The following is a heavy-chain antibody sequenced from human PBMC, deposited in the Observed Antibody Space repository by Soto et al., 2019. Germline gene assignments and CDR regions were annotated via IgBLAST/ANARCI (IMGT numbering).Heavy chain of an antibody. CDR3: ARDHYDTSGYYYPEY. J-gene: IGHJ4*02. D-gene: IGHD3-22*01. CDR2: IYHSGST. Sequence: PSETLSLTCAVSGGSISSGGYSWSWIRQPPGKGLEWIGYIYHSGSTYYNPSLKSRVTISVDRSKNQFSLKLSSVTAADTAVYYCARDHYDTSGYYYPEYWGQGTLVTVSS. CDR1: GGSISSGGYS. V-gene: IGHV4-30-2*01.